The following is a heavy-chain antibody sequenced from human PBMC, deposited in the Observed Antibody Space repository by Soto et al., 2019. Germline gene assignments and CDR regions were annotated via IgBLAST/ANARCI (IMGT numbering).Heavy chain of an antibody. CDR2: INPNSGGT. D-gene: IGHD3-16*02. CDR3: ARDSYDYVWGSYRYPYYFDY. V-gene: IGHV1-2*04. Sequence: ASVKVSCKASGYTFTGYYMHWVRQAPGQGLEWMGWINPNSGGTNYAQKFQGWVTMTRDTSISTAYMELSRLRSDDTAVYYCARDSYDYVWGSYRYPYYFDYWGQGTLVTVS. J-gene: IGHJ4*02. CDR1: GYTFTGYY.